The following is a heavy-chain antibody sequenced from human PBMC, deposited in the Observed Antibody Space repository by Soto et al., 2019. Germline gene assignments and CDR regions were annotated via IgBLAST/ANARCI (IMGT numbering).Heavy chain of an antibody. CDR3: ARSFGYSYGPNRYYFDY. J-gene: IGHJ4*02. CDR2: IYYSGST. D-gene: IGHD5-18*01. CDR1: GGSISSYY. V-gene: IGHV4-59*01. Sequence: KPSETLSLTCTVSGGSISSYYWSWIRQPPGKGLEWIGYIYYSGSTNYNPSLKSRVTISVDTSKNQFSLKLSSVTAADTAVYYCARSFGYSYGPNRYYFDYWGQGTLVTVSS.